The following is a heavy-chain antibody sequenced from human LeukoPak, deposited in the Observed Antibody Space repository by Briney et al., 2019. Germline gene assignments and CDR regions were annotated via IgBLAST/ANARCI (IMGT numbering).Heavy chain of an antibody. CDR1: GGTFSSYA. Sequence: ASVKVSCKASGGTFSSYAISWVRQAPGQGLEWMGGIIPIFGTANYAQKLQGRVTMTTDTSTSTAYMELRSLRSDDTAVYYCAREGASSSWYYFDYWGQGTLVTVSS. D-gene: IGHD6-13*01. V-gene: IGHV1-69*05. CDR2: IIPIFGTA. CDR3: AREGASSSWYYFDY. J-gene: IGHJ4*02.